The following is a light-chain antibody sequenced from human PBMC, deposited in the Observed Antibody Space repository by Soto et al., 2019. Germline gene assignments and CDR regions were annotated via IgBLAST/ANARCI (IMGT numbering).Light chain of an antibody. CDR3: SSYADSSTYV. V-gene: IGLV2-14*01. J-gene: IGLJ1*01. CDR1: TSDVGGYDY. Sequence: QSALTQPASVSGSPGQSITISCTGTTSDVGGYDYVSWYQQHPGKAPKLLIYDVSNRPSGVSNRFSGSKSDNTASLTISGLQAEDEADYYCSSYADSSTYVFGTGTKVTVL. CDR2: DVS.